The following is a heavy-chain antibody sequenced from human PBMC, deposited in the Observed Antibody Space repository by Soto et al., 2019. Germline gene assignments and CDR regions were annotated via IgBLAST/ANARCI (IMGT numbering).Heavy chain of an antibody. D-gene: IGHD6-6*01. J-gene: IGHJ5*02. Sequence: QVQLVQSGAEVKKPGASVKVSCKASGYTFTSYDINWVRQATGQGLEWMGWMNPNSGNTGYAQKFQXXXXXTXXXXXXXXXXXXSSLRSEDTAVYYCARHEQLVTHTWGQGTLVTVSS. CDR3: ARHEQLVTHT. CDR2: MNPNSGNT. CDR1: GYTFTSYD. V-gene: IGHV1-8*01.